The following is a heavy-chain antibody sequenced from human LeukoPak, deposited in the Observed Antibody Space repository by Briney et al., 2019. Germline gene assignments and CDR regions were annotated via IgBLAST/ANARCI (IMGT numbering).Heavy chain of an antibody. CDR1: GFTFSSYW. D-gene: IGHD3-22*01. J-gene: IGHJ4*02. Sequence: GGSLRLPCAASGFTFSSYWMHWVRQAPGKGLVWVSRSNSDGSSTSYADSVKGRFTISRDNAKNTLYLQMNSLRAEDTAVYYCARVIGNYYDSSGSTLDYWGQGNLVTVSS. CDR3: ARVIGNYYDSSGSTLDY. CDR2: SNSDGSST. V-gene: IGHV3-74*01.